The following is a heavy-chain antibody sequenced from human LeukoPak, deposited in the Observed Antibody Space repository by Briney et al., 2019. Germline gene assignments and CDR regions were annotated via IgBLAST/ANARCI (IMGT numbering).Heavy chain of an antibody. CDR1: GYTFTDYY. J-gene: IGHJ6*03. V-gene: IGHV1-2*02. CDR2: INPNSGVT. CDR3: ARDPGTMVRGSRRGYDGNYYYMDV. D-gene: IGHD3-10*01. Sequence: ASVKVSCKASGYTFTDYYMHWVRQAPGQGLEWMGWINPNSGVTNYAQKFQGRVTMTRDTSISTAYMELSRLRSDDTAVYYCARDPGTMVRGSRRGYDGNYYYMDVWGKGTTVTISS.